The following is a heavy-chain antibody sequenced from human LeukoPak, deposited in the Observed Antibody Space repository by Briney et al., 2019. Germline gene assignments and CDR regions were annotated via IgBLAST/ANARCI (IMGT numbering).Heavy chain of an antibody. V-gene: IGHV4-34*01. D-gene: IGHD3-22*01. CDR1: GGSFSGYY. J-gene: IGHJ4*02. CDR2: INHSGST. Sequence: PSETLSLTCAVYGGSFSGYYWSWIRQPPGKGLKWIGEINHSGSTNYNPSLKSRVTISVDTSKNQFSLKLSSVTAADTAVYYCARGLYYYDSSGYYGGYYFDYWGQGTLVTVSS. CDR3: ARGLYYYDSSGYYGGYYFDY.